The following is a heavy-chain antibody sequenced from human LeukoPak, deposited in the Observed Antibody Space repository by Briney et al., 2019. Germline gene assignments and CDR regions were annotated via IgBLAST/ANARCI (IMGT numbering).Heavy chain of an antibody. CDR1: GFTFSSYS. J-gene: IGHJ5*02. V-gene: IGHV3-21*01. CDR3: ARAKVAAAGTVDWFDP. D-gene: IGHD6-13*01. CDR2: ISSSSSYI. Sequence: GGSLRLSCAASGFTFSSYSMNWVRQAPGKGLEWVSSISSSSSYIYYAESVKGRFTISRDNAKNSLYLKMNSLRAEDTAVYYCARAKVAAAGTVDWFDPWGQGTLVTVSS.